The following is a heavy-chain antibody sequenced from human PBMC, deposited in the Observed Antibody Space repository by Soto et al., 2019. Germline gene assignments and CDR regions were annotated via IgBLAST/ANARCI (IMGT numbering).Heavy chain of an antibody. J-gene: IGHJ4*02. CDR1: GYTFNMYG. CDR2: ITADNGDT. CDR3: ARRTLGSYIGIGDY. D-gene: IGHD7-27*01. Sequence: QIQLVQSGAEVKKPGASVKVSCRASGYTFNMYGITWVRQAPGQGLEWMGWITADNGDTKFAQKLQDRVSMSIDVSTTTGYMELRNLRSDDTALYYCARRTLGSYIGIGDYWGQGTLVTVSS. V-gene: IGHV1-18*01.